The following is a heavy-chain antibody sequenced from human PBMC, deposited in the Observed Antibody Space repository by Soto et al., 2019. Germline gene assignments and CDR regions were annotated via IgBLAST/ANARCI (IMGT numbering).Heavy chain of an antibody. Sequence: QVQLVQSGAEVKKPGSSVKVSCKASGGTFGSYAISWVRQAPGLGLEWMGWIIPIFGTANYAQKFQGRVTITADESTSTAYMELSSLRSEDTAVYYCARDAYDCTNGVCFWFYPWGQGTLVTVSS. V-gene: IGHV1-69*01. CDR2: IIPIFGTA. CDR3: ARDAYDCTNGVCFWFYP. CDR1: GGTFGSYA. D-gene: IGHD2-8*01. J-gene: IGHJ5*02.